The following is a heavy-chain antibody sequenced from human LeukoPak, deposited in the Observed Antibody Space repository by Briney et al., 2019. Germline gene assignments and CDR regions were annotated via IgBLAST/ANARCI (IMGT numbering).Heavy chain of an antibody. CDR1: GGSISSSSYY. CDR2: IYYSGST. D-gene: IGHD6-6*01. V-gene: IGHV4-39*07. CDR3: ARAHSSSGAFDI. J-gene: IGHJ3*02. Sequence: SETLSLTCTVSGGSISSSSYYWGWIRQPPGKGLEWIGSIYYSGSTYYNPSLKSRVTISVDTSKNQFSLKLSSVTAADTAVYYCARAHSSSGAFDIWGQGTMVTVSS.